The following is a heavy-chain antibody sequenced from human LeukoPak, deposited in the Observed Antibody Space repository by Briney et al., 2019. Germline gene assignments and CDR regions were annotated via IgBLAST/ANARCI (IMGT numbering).Heavy chain of an antibody. D-gene: IGHD3-9*01. CDR2: ISGRSDNT. Sequence: SGGSLRLSCAASGFIFSNYAMYWVRQAPGKGLEWVSAISGRSDNTYYADSVKGRFTLSRDSSKNTLYLQMNSLRADDMAVYYCAKWGDYDVLTGYYVSDFWGQGTLVTVSS. CDR1: GFIFSNYA. V-gene: IGHV3-23*01. CDR3: AKWGDYDVLTGYYVSDF. J-gene: IGHJ4*02.